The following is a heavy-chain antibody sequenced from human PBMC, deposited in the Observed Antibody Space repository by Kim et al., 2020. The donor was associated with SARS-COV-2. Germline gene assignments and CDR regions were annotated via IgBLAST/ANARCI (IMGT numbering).Heavy chain of an antibody. J-gene: IGHJ6*02. V-gene: IGHV4-59*01. Sequence: SLQSRVTISVDTSKNQCSLKLSSVTAADTAVYYCARSRENYYYYYGMDVWGQGTTVTVSS. D-gene: IGHD1-26*01. CDR3: ARSRENYYYYYGMDV.